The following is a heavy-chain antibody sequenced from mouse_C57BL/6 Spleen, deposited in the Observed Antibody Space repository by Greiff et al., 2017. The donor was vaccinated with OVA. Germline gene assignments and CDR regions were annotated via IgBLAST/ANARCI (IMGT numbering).Heavy chain of an antibody. V-gene: IGHV1-55*01. CDR1: GYTFTSYW. CDR3: ARCLLTGYYAMDY. Sequence: VQLQQPGAELVKPGASVKMSCKASGYTFTSYWITWVKQRPGQGLEWIGDIYPGSGSTNYNEKFKSKATLTVDTSSSTAYMQLSSLTSEDSAVDYCARCLLTGYYAMDYWGQGTSVTVSS. D-gene: IGHD4-1*01. CDR2: IYPGSGST. J-gene: IGHJ4*01.